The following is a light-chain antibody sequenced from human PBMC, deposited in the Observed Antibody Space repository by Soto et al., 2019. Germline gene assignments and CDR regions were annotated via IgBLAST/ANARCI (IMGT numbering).Light chain of an antibody. CDR2: GNN. V-gene: IGLV1-40*01. CDR3: QSYDSTLSARYV. J-gene: IGLJ1*01. CDR1: SSNIGAGYD. Sequence: QSVLTQPPSVSVAPGQRVTISCTGSSSNIGAGYDVHWSQQRPGTAPKLLIFGNNNRPSGVPDRFSGSKSGTSASLAITGLQAEDEGDYYCQSYDSTLSARYVFGSGTKLTVL.